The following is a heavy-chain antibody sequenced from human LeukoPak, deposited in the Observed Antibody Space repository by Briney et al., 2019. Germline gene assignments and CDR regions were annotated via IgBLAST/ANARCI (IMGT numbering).Heavy chain of an antibody. Sequence: SVKVSCKASGGTFSSYAISWVRQAPGQGLERMGGIIPIFGTANYAQKFQGRVTITTDESTSTAYMEMSSLTSEDTAVYYCARESYDFWSGKRPYYYYYMDVWGKGTTVTVSS. J-gene: IGHJ6*03. CDR3: ARESYDFWSGKRPYYYYYMDV. CDR2: IIPIFGTA. D-gene: IGHD3-3*01. CDR1: GGTFSSYA. V-gene: IGHV1-69*05.